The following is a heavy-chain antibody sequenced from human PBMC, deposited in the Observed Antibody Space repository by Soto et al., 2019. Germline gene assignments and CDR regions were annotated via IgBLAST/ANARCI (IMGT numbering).Heavy chain of an antibody. V-gene: IGHV1-18*01. J-gene: IGHJ4*02. CDR3: ARSQLDYDFWSGYFHYFDY. D-gene: IGHD3-3*01. CDR1: GYTFTSYG. CDR2: ISAYNGNT. Sequence: ASVKVSCKASGYTFTSYGISWVRQASGQGLEWMGWISAYNGNTNYAQKLQGRVTMTTDTSTSTAYMELRSLRSDDTAVYYCARSQLDYDFWSGYFHYFDYWGQGTLVTVSS.